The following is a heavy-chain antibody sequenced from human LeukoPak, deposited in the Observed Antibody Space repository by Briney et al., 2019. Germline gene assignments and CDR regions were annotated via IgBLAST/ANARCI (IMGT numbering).Heavy chain of an antibody. CDR3: ASHSNWRFDY. Sequence: GGSLRLSCAASGFTFSGYWMSWVRQAPGKGLEWVANIKQDGGEKYYVDSVKGRFTISRDNAKNSLYLQMNSLRVEDAAVYYCASHSNWRFDYWGQGTLVTVSS. J-gene: IGHJ4*02. D-gene: IGHD6-13*01. CDR1: GFTFSGYW. V-gene: IGHV3-7*01. CDR2: IKQDGGEK.